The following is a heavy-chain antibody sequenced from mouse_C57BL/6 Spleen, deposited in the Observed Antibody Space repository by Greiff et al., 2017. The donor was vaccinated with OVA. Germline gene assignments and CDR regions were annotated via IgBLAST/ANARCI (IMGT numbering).Heavy chain of an antibody. CDR2: ISYDGSN. J-gene: IGHJ2*01. CDR3: ARGLLSGYFDY. V-gene: IGHV3-6*01. D-gene: IGHD2-1*01. Sequence: EVQRVESGPGLVKPSQSLSLTCSVTGYSITSGYYWNWIRQFPGNKLEWMGYISYDGSNNYNPSLKNRISITRDTSKNQFFLKLNSVTTEDTATYYCARGLLSGYFDYWGQGTTLTVSS. CDR1: GYSITSGYY.